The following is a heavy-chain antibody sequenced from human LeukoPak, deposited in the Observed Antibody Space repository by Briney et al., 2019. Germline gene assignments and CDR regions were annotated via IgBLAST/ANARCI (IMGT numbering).Heavy chain of an antibody. D-gene: IGHD6-19*01. CDR3: ARDQGAVAATDY. J-gene: IGHJ4*02. V-gene: IGHV1-69*04. CDR1: GGTFSSYA. Sequence: GASVKVSCKASGGTFSSYAISWVRQAPGQGLEWMGRIIPILGIANYAQKFQGRVTITADKSTSTAYMELSSLRSEDTAVYYCARDQGAVAATDYWGQGTLVTVSS. CDR2: IIPILGIA.